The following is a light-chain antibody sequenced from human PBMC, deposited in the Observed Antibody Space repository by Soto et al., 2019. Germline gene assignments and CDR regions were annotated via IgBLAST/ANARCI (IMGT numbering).Light chain of an antibody. CDR2: RNT. J-gene: IGLJ3*02. V-gene: IGLV1-47*01. CDR3: AAWDDSLRGLL. Sequence: QSVLTQPPSASGTPGQRVLISCSGSRSNIGTNYVYWYQQLPGTAPRLLISRNTQRPSGVPDRFSASKSGTSASLAISGLRSEDEADYSCAAWDDSLRGLLFGGGTKLTVL. CDR1: RSNIGTNY.